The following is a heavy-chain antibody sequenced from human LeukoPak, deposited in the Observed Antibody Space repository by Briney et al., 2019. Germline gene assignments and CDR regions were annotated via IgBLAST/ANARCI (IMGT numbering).Heavy chain of an antibody. CDR3: ARDGEVGVGRWFDP. V-gene: IGHV3-21*01. Sequence: GGSLRLSCAASGFTFSTYAMNWVRHAPGKGLEWVSSISSSSSYIYYADSVKGRFTFSRDNAKNSLSLQMNSLRAEDTAVYYCARDGEVGVGRWFDPWGQGTLVTVSS. CDR2: ISSSSSYI. J-gene: IGHJ5*02. D-gene: IGHD1-26*01. CDR1: GFTFSTYA.